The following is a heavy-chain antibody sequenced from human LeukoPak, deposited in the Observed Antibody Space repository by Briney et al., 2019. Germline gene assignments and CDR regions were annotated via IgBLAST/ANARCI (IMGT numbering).Heavy chain of an antibody. Sequence: SETLSLTCTVSGGSISSYYWSWIRQPPGKGLEWIGYIYYSGSTNYNPSLKSRVTISVDTSKNQFSLKLSSVTAADTAVYYCARLGVAAAGSWFDPWGQGTLVTVSS. V-gene: IGHV4-59*01. CDR2: IYYSGST. D-gene: IGHD6-13*01. J-gene: IGHJ5*02. CDR3: ARLGVAAAGSWFDP. CDR1: GGSISSYY.